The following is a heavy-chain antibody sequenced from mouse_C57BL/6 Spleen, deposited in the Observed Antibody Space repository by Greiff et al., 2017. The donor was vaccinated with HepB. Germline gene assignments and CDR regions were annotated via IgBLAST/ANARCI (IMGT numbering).Heavy chain of an antibody. D-gene: IGHD3-2*02. Sequence: VQLVESGPELVKPGASVKISCKASGYAFSSSWMNWVKQRPGKGLEWIGRIYPGDGDTNYNGKFKGKATLTADKSSSTAYMQLSSLTSEDSAVYFCARSGAQATDYAMDYWGQGTSVTVSS. V-gene: IGHV1-82*01. J-gene: IGHJ4*01. CDR2: IYPGDGDT. CDR1: GYAFSSSW. CDR3: ARSGAQATDYAMDY.